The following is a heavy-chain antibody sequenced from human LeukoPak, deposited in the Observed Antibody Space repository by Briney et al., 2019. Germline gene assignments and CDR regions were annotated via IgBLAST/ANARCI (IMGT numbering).Heavy chain of an antibody. D-gene: IGHD3-16*01. CDR2: INHSGST. CDR3: ARHGGTADDAFDI. CDR1: GGSFSGYY. J-gene: IGHJ3*02. Sequence: PSETLSLTCAVYGGSFSGYYWSWIRQPPGKGLEWIGEINHSGSTNYNPSLKSRVTISVDTSKNQFSLKLSSVTAADTAVYYCARHGGTADDAFDIWGQGTMVTVSS. V-gene: IGHV4-34*01.